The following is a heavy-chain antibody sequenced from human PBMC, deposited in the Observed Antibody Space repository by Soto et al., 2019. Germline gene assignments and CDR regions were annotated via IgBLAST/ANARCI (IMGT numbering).Heavy chain of an antibody. J-gene: IGHJ4*02. CDR3: AREPNYFDY. Sequence: ASVKGSCKAAGGTLSRYTSSWVRQAPGQGLEWMGRIIPILGNTKNAQKFQGRVTMTTDTSTSTAYMELRSLRSDDTAVYYCAREPNYFDYWGQGTLVTVSS. CDR1: GGTLSRYT. V-gene: IGHV1-18*01. CDR2: IIPILGNT.